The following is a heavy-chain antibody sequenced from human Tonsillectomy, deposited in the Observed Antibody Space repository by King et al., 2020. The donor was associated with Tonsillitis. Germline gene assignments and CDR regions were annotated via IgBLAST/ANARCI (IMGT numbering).Heavy chain of an antibody. CDR3: ARDPSNGRAAAGLFDY. J-gene: IGHJ4*02. Sequence: VQLQQSGPGLMKPSQTLSLTCAISGDSVSSNSVAWNWIRQSPSRGLEWLGRTYYRSKWYNDYAVSVKSRIIINPDTSKNQFSLQLDSVTPEDTAVYYCARDPSNGRAAAGLFDYWGQGTLVTVSS. CDR2: TYYRSKWYN. CDR1: GDSVSSNSVA. V-gene: IGHV6-1*01. D-gene: IGHD6-13*01.